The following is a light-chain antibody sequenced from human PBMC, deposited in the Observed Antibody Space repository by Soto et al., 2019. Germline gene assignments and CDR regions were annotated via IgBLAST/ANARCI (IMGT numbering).Light chain of an antibody. CDR2: GAS. CDR1: QSVSSSY. Sequence: EIVLTQSPGTLSLSPGERATLSCRASQSVSSSYLAWYQQKPGQAPRLLIYGASSRDTGIPDRFSGSGSGTDFTLTISRLEPEDFAVYYCQQYGSSPQTFGQRNKLEIK. CDR3: QQYGSSPQT. V-gene: IGKV3-20*01. J-gene: IGKJ2*01.